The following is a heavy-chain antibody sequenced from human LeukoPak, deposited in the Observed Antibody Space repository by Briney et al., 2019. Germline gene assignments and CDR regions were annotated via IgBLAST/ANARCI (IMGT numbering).Heavy chain of an antibody. CDR2: IYYSGST. V-gene: IGHV4-39*01. CDR1: GGSISSSSYY. D-gene: IGHD3-10*01. CDR3: ARQLLWFGEFYFDY. J-gene: IGHJ4*02. Sequence: SETLSLTCTVSGGSISSSSYYWGWIRQPPGKGLEWIGSIYYSGSTYYNPSLKSRVTISVDTSKNQFSLKLSSVTAADTAVYYCARQLLWFGEFYFDYWAREPWSPSPQ.